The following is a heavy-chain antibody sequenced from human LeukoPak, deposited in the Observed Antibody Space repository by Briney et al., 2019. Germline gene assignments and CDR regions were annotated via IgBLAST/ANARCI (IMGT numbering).Heavy chain of an antibody. CDR2: ISGSGGST. J-gene: IGHJ4*02. CDR3: AKTNTGYCTSTSCPHIDY. Sequence: GGSLRLSCAASGFTFSSYGMHWVRQAPGKGLEWVSAISGSGGSTYYADSVKGRFTISRDNFKNTLYLQMNSLRAEDTAAYYCAKTNTGYCTSTSCPHIDYWGQGTLVTVSS. D-gene: IGHD2-2*01. V-gene: IGHV3-23*01. CDR1: GFTFSSYG.